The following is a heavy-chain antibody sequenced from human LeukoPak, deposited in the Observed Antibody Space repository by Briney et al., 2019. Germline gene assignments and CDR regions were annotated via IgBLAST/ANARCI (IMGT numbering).Heavy chain of an antibody. CDR2: INT. Sequence: AGGSLRLSCAASGFSISSYWMYWVRQAPGERPAWVSRINTDYADSVKGRFTMSRDNAKNTLYLQMNSLTAADTAVYYCARSGYFDYWSQGTLVTVSS. J-gene: IGHJ4*02. CDR3: ARSGYFDY. D-gene: IGHD3-22*01. CDR1: GFSISSYW. V-gene: IGHV3-74*01.